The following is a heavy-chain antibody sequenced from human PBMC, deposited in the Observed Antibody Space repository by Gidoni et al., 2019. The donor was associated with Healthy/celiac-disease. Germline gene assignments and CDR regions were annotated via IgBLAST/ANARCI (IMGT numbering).Heavy chain of an antibody. V-gene: IGHV1-69*01. J-gene: IGHJ4*02. D-gene: IGHD3-10*01. CDR2: VIPIFGRA. Sequence: VQLVQSGAEVQKPGSSVKVSCKASGGTFSSYAISWGRQAPGQGLEWMGGVIPIFGRANYEQKFQSRVTITADESTSTAYMELGSVRSEDTAVYYCGRAPYYYGSGSYCNGRGYWGQGTLVTVSS. CDR3: GRAPYYYGSGSYCNGRGY. CDR1: GGTFSSYA.